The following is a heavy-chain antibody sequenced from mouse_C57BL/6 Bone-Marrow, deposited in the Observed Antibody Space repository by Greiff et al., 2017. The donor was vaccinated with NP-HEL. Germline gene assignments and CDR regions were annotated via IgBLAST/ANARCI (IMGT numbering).Heavy chain of an antibody. CDR3: TRSRRFAY. V-gene: IGHV1-15*01. CDR2: IDPETGGT. Sequence: VKLMESGAELVRPGASVTLSCKASGYTFTDYEMHWVKQTPVHGLEWIGAIDPETGGTAYNQKFKGKAILTADKSSSTAYMELRSLTSEDSAVYYCTRSRRFAYWGQGTLVTVSA. J-gene: IGHJ3*01. CDR1: GYTFTDYE.